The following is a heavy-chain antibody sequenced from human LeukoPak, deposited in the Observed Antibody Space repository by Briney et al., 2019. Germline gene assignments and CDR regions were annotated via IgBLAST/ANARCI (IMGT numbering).Heavy chain of an antibody. Sequence: SGGSLRLSCAASGFTVDSNYLSWVRQAPGKGLEWVSTIYTGGNTYYAASVKGRFTISRDFSKNTVFLHMNSLRAEDTAMYYCARVRGDYYFDYWGQGTLVTVSS. V-gene: IGHV3-53*01. CDR2: IYTGGNT. J-gene: IGHJ4*02. CDR1: GFTVDSNY. CDR3: ARVRGDYYFDY. D-gene: IGHD2-21*02.